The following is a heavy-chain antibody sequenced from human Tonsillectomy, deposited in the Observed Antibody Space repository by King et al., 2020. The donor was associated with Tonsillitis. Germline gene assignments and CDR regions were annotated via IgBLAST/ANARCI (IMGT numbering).Heavy chain of an antibody. D-gene: IGHD1-26*01. CDR2: ISWNSGNI. CDR1: QFSFDDYA. CDR3: VRDMGSGGYYGAFDL. J-gene: IGHJ3*01. Sequence: LVESGGGLVQPGRSLRLSCAASQFSFDDYAMHWVRQAPGKDLEWGSGISWNSGNIGYAESVRGRFTISRDNAKELLYLQMNGLRAEDTALYYCVRDMGSGGYYGAFDLWGLGALVIVSS. V-gene: IGHV3-9*01.